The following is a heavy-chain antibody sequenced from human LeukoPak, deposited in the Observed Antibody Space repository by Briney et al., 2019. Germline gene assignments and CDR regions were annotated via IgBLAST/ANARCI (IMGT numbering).Heavy chain of an antibody. Sequence: ASVKVSCKASGYTFTSYGISWVRQAPGQGLEWMGWISAYNGNTNYAQKLQGRVTMTTDTSTSTAYMELRSLRSDDTAVYCCARVGRIGYCSSTSCSRAPFDYWGQGTLVTVSS. V-gene: IGHV1-18*01. CDR3: ARVGRIGYCSSTSCSRAPFDY. CDR2: ISAYNGNT. J-gene: IGHJ4*02. CDR1: GYTFTSYG. D-gene: IGHD2-2*01.